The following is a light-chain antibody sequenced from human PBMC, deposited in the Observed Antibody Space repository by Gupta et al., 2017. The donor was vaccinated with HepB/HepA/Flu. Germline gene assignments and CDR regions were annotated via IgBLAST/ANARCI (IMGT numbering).Light chain of an antibody. J-gene: IGLJ1*01. CDR1: SSDVGGYNY. V-gene: IGLV2-11*01. CDR3: CSDAGSDTYV. Sequence: QSALPQPRSVSGSPGQSVTISCTGTSSDVGGYNYVSWDQQHPGKAPKLMIYDVSKRPPGVPDSFSGSKAGNTATLTIAGLQAEDEAEYYCCSDAGSDTYVFGTGTKVTVL. CDR2: DVS.